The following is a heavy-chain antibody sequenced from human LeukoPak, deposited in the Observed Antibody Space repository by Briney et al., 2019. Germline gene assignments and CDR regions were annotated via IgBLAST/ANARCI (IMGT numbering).Heavy chain of an antibody. CDR2: IYSGGST. V-gene: IGHV3-53*05. Sequence: PGGSLGLSCAASGFTVSSNYMSWVRQAPGKGLEWVSVIYSGGSTYYADSVKGRFTISRDNSKNTLYLQMNSLRAEDTAVYYCANLYAGYNYDYWGQGTLVTVSS. CDR1: GFTVSSNY. D-gene: IGHD5-24*01. CDR3: ANLYAGYNYDY. J-gene: IGHJ4*02.